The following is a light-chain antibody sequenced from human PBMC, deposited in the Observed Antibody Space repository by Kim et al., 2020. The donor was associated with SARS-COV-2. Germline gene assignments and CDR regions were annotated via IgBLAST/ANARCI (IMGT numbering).Light chain of an antibody. CDR1: ELGDKF. J-gene: IGLJ2*01. CDR2: HDT. CDR3: QTWDSSTVV. V-gene: IGLV3-1*01. Sequence: VSPGQAASITCSGDELGDKFACWYQQKAGQSPVLVIFHDTKRPSGIPERFSGSNSGNTATLTISGTQAMDEADYYCQTWDSSTVVFGGGTQLTVL.